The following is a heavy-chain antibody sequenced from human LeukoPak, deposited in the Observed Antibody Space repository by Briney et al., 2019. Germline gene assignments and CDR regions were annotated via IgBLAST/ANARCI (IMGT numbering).Heavy chain of an antibody. Sequence: GGSLRLSCAASGFTFSSYWMSWVRQAPGKGLEWVSSISSSSSYIYYADSVKGRFTISGDNAKNSLYLQMNSLRAEDTAVYYCARGTYYDFWSGYYDDFDYWGQGTLVTVSS. J-gene: IGHJ4*02. CDR1: GFTFSSYW. V-gene: IGHV3-21*01. D-gene: IGHD3-3*01. CDR3: ARGTYYDFWSGYYDDFDY. CDR2: ISSSSSYI.